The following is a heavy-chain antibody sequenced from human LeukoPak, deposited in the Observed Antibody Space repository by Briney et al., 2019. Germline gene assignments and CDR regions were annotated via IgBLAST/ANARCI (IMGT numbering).Heavy chain of an antibody. J-gene: IGHJ5*02. CDR2: IHYTGAT. CDR1: GGSMNNYY. V-gene: IGHV4-59*03. CDR3: ARYTGTDSGRWLVP. Sequence: PSETLSLTCSVSGGSMNNYYWSWIRRPPGRGLEWIGYIHYTGATSYSPSLKSRVTISLDTPKNEFSLKLSSVTAADTAVYYCARYTGTDSGRWLVPWSQGTLVTVSS. D-gene: IGHD1-26*01.